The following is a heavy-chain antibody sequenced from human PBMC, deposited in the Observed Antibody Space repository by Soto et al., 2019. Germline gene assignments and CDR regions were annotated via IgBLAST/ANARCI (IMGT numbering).Heavy chain of an antibody. CDR2: ISWDGGST. CDR1: GFTFDDYT. CDR3: SIEPRADRTYYGMDV. D-gene: IGHD3-22*01. J-gene: IGHJ6*02. V-gene: IGHV3-43*01. Sequence: EVQLVESGGVVVQPGGSLRLSCAASGFTFDDYTMHWVRQTPGKGLEWVSLISWDGGSTYYADSVKGRFTISRDNSKNTLYLQSNSLRTEDNALYYCSIEPRADRTYYGMDVWVQGTTVTVSS.